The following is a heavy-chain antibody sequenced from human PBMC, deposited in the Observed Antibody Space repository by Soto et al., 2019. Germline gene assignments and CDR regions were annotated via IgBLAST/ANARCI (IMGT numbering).Heavy chain of an antibody. Sequence: GGSLRLSCAASGFTFSNYAMHWVRQAPGKGLECVSAISSSGGSTYYTNSVKGRFTISRDNSKNTLYLQMNSLRAEDTALYYCAKEYYNRRTDFDYWGQGTLVTVSS. CDR1: GFTFSNYA. CDR3: AKEYYNRRTDFDY. J-gene: IGHJ4*02. D-gene: IGHD3-10*01. V-gene: IGHV3-64*01. CDR2: ISSSGGST.